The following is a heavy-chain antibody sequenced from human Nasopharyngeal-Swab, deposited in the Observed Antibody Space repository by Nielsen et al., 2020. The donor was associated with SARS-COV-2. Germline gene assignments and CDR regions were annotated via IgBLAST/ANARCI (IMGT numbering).Heavy chain of an antibody. Sequence: GSLRLSCTVSGGSISSSSYYWGWIRQPPGKGPEWIGSIYYSGSTYYNPSLKSRVTISVDTSKNQFSLKLSSVTAADTAVYYCVGSSWYGDYYYYYGMDVWGQGTTVTVSS. CDR1: GGSISSSSYY. D-gene: IGHD6-13*01. CDR2: IYYSGST. V-gene: IGHV4-39*07. CDR3: VGSSWYGDYYYYYGMDV. J-gene: IGHJ6*02.